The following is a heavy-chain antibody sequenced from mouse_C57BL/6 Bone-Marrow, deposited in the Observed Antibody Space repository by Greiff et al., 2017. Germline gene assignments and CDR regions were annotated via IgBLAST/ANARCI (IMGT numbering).Heavy chain of an antibody. Sequence: VQLQQSGPELVKPGDSVKISCKASGYSFTGYFMNWVMQSHGKSLEWIGRINPYNGDTFYNQKFKGKATLTVDKSSSTAHLDLRSLTSEDSAVYYCASSYYGYEDFGYWGQGTTLTVSS. D-gene: IGHD2-9*01. V-gene: IGHV1-20*01. CDR3: ASSYYGYEDFGY. CDR1: GYSFTGYF. J-gene: IGHJ2*01. CDR2: INPYNGDT.